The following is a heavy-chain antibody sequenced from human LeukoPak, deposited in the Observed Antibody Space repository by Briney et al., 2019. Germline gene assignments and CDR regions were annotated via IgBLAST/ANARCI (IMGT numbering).Heavy chain of an antibody. J-gene: IGHJ2*01. D-gene: IGHD4-11*01. CDR1: GFTVRDNY. CDR2: IYSGGNT. CDR3: ARAVTTGYFDL. V-gene: IGHV3-66*01. Sequence: PGGSLRLSCAASGFTVRDNYMSWVRQAPGKGLEWVSLIYSGGNTFYPDSVRGRFTISRDDSKITLSLQMNSLRAEDTAVYYCARAVTTGYFDLWGRGTLVTVSS.